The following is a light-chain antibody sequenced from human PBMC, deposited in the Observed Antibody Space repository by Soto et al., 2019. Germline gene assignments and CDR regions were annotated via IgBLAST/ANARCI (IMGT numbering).Light chain of an antibody. CDR1: RSDVGGYNY. V-gene: IGLV2-14*01. CDR2: DVT. CDR3: SSYTSSSTYV. Sequence: QSVLTQPASVSGSPGQSISISCTGTRSDVGGYNYVYWHQQHPGKAPKLMIYDVTNRPSGVSDRFSGSKSGNTASLTISGLQAEDEADYYCSSYTSSSTYVFGAGTKVIVL. J-gene: IGLJ1*01.